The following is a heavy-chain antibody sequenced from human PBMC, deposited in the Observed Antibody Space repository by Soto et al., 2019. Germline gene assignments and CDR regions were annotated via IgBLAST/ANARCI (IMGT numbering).Heavy chain of an antibody. CDR2: IYYSGST. CDR3: AREGGYGSGSYFAWFDP. V-gene: IGHV4-59*01. D-gene: IGHD3-10*01. Sequence: LSVTCTVSGGSITSYYWTWIRQPPGKGLEWIGNIYYSGSTNYNPSLRSRVTISVDTSKNQLSLKLSSVTAANTAVYYWAREGGYGSGSYFAWFDPWGQGTLVTVSS. CDR1: GGSITSYY. J-gene: IGHJ5*02.